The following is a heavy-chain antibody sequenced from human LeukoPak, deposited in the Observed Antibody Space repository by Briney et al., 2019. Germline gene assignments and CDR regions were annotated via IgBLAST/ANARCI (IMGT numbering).Heavy chain of an antibody. CDR3: AKEPTTKPRGYFDY. Sequence: PGGSLRLSCAASGFTFSSYGMHWVRQAPGKGLEWVAFIRYDGSNKYYADSVKGRFTISRDNSKNTLYLQMNSLRAEDTAVYYCAKEPTTKPRGYFDYWGQGTLVTVSS. CDR2: IRYDGSNK. CDR1: GFTFSSYG. J-gene: IGHJ4*02. D-gene: IGHD1-14*01. V-gene: IGHV3-30*02.